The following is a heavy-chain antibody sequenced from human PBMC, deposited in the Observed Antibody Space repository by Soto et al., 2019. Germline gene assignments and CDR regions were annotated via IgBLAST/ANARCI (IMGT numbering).Heavy chain of an antibody. CDR3: ARVKRSYYDSSGPSTGDY. CDR2: IIPILGTA. D-gene: IGHD3-22*01. Sequence: QVQLVQSGAEVKKPGSSVKVSCKASGGTFASYAISWVRQAPGQGLEWMGGIIPILGTATYAQKFQGRDTLTADEDTRTAYMELSSLRSEDTAVYYCARVKRSYYDSSGPSTGDYWGQGTLVTVSS. CDR1: GGTFASYA. J-gene: IGHJ4*02. V-gene: IGHV1-69*12.